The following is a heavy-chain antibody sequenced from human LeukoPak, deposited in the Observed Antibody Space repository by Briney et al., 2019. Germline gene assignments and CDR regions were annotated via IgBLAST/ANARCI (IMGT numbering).Heavy chain of an antibody. V-gene: IGHV3-48*02. Sequence: GGSLRLSCAASGFTLSSYSMNWVRQAPGKGLEWVSYLSTSIRTIYYADSVKGRFTISRDNAKNSLYLQMNSLRDEDTAVYYCARGPSGYGFMDVWGQGTTVTVSS. J-gene: IGHJ6*02. CDR3: ARGPSGYGFMDV. CDR1: GFTLSSYS. CDR2: LSTSIRTI. D-gene: IGHD5-12*01.